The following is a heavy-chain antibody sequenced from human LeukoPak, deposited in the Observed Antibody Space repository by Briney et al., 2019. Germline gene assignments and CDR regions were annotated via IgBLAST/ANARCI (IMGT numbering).Heavy chain of an antibody. D-gene: IGHD2-2*01. CDR1: GYTFTGYY. Sequence: ASVKVSCKASGYTFTGYYMHWVRQAPGQGLEWMGWINPNSGGTNYAQKFQGSVTMTRDTSISTAYMELSRLRSDDTAVYYCARAGYCSSTSCPGRFDPWGQGTLVTVSS. CDR2: INPNSGGT. V-gene: IGHV1-2*02. CDR3: ARAGYCSSTSCPGRFDP. J-gene: IGHJ5*02.